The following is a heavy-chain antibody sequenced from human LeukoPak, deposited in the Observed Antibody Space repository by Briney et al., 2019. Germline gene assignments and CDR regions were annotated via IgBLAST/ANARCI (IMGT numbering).Heavy chain of an antibody. Sequence: GRSLRLSCAASGFTFDDYAMHWVRQAPGKSLEWVSGISWNSGSIGYADSVKGRFTISRDNAKNSLYLQMNSLRAEDTALYYCAKDKNYGSGSYSFDYWGQGTLVTVSS. V-gene: IGHV3-9*01. D-gene: IGHD3-10*01. J-gene: IGHJ4*02. CDR3: AKDKNYGSGSYSFDY. CDR1: GFTFDDYA. CDR2: ISWNSGSI.